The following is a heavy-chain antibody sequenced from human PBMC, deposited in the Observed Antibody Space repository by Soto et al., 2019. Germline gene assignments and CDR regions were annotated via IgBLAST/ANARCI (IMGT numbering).Heavy chain of an antibody. CDR1: GGSISSYY. J-gene: IGHJ6*02. D-gene: IGHD6-19*01. V-gene: IGHV4-59*01. CDR3: ARGRIAVAGGHYYYYGMDV. Sequence: ASETLWLTCTVSGGSISSYYWSWIRQPPGKGLEWIGYIYYSGSTNYNPSLKSRVTISVDTSKNQFSLKLGSVTAADTAVYYCARGRIAVAGGHYYYYGMDVWGQGTTVTVSS. CDR2: IYYSGST.